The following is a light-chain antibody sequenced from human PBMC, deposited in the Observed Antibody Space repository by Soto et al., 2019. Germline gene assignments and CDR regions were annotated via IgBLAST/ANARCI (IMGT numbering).Light chain of an antibody. Sequence: DIQMTQSPSSLYASVGDRVTFTCRARQSISTYLNWYEQKPGKAPNLLIYGASNLQSVVPSRFSGGGSGTEFTLTISSLQPEDFGTYYCQQSYTSPVTFGGGTKVDIK. J-gene: IGKJ4*01. V-gene: IGKV1-39*01. CDR1: QSISTY. CDR2: GAS. CDR3: QQSYTSPVT.